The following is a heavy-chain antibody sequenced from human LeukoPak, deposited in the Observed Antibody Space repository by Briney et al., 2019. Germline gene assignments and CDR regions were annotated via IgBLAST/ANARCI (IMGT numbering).Heavy chain of an antibody. V-gene: IGHV3-49*04. CDR2: IRSKAYGGTT. CDR3: TREGDDYGDYGTIDY. J-gene: IGHJ4*02. D-gene: IGHD4-17*01. Sequence: GGSLRLSCTAYAFTFGDYAMSWVRQAPGKGLEWVGFIRSKAYGGTTEYAASVKGRFTISRDDSKSIAYLQMNSLKTEDTAVYYCTREGDDYGDYGTIDYWGQGTLVTVSS. CDR1: AFTFGDYA.